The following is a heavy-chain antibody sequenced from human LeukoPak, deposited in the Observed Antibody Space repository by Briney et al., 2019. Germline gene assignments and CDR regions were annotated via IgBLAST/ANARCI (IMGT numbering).Heavy chain of an antibody. D-gene: IGHD6-13*01. Sequence: SEILSLTCTVFGASISSDYWTWIRQPPGKGLEWIGCGHKSGSTNYNPSLKSRVTISVDKSKNQFSLKLNSVTAADTAVYYCAREFGSSSWYFDYWGQGTLVTVSS. CDR1: GASISSDY. CDR2: GHKSGST. CDR3: AREFGSSSWYFDY. J-gene: IGHJ4*02. V-gene: IGHV4-59*12.